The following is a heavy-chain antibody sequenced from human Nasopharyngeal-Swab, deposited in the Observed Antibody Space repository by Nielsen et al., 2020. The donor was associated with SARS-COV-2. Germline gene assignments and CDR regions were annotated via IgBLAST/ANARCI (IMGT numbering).Heavy chain of an antibody. CDR1: GGPFIGYQ. CDR3: ARGFDP. CDR2: IYYSGST. Sequence: SETLSLTCAVSGGPFIGYQWNWIRQPPGKGLEWIGYIYYSGSTNYNPSLKSRATISVDTSKNQFSLKLSSVTAADTAVYYCARGFDPWGQGTLVTVSS. V-gene: IGHV4-59*01. J-gene: IGHJ5*02.